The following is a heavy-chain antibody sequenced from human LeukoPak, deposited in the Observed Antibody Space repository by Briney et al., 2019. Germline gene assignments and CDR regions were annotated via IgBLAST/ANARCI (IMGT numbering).Heavy chain of an antibody. D-gene: IGHD3-10*01. CDR2: ISYDGSNK. V-gene: IGHV3-30*18. J-gene: IGHJ3*02. CDR3: AKVPLWFGELDAFDI. Sequence: GRSLRLSCAASGFTFSSYGMHWVRQAPGKGLEWVAVISYDGSNKYYADSVKGRFTISRDNSKNTLYLQMNSLRAEDTAVYYCAKVPLWFGELDAFDIWGQGTMVTVSS. CDR1: GFTFSSYG.